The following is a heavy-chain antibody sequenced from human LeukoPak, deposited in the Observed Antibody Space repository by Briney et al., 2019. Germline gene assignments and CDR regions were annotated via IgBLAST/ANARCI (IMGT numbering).Heavy chain of an antibody. V-gene: IGHV3-33*01. J-gene: IGHJ4*02. Sequence: GGSLRLSCAASGFTFCNYGMHWVRQAPGKGLEWVAVIWYDGSNKYYADSVKGRFTSSRDNSKNTLHLQMNSLRAEDTAVYYCATESRRGYGGNSDPGFDYWGQGTLVPVFS. CDR2: IWYDGSNK. CDR3: ATESRRGYGGNSDPGFDY. D-gene: IGHD4-23*01. CDR1: GFTFCNYG.